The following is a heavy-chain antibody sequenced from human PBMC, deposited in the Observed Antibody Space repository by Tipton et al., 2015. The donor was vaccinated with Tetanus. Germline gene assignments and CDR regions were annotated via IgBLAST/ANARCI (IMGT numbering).Heavy chain of an antibody. J-gene: IGHJ3*02. CDR3: AKDMSRETTVTPLLEPFDN. V-gene: IGHV3-23*01. CDR2: ISGSGGGK. D-gene: IGHD4-17*01. Sequence: SLRLSCVASGFTFSGFAMSWIRQAPGKGLEWVAAISGSGGGKFYADSVKGRFSISRDNSKNTRYLQMTSLRADDTAVYFCAKDMSRETTVTPLLEPFDNWGQGTLVTVSA. CDR1: GFTFSGFA.